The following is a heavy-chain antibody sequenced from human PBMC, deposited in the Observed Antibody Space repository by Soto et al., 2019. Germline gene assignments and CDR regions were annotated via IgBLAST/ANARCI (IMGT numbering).Heavy chain of an antibody. CDR1: GFTFSNYW. Sequence: EVQLVESGGALVQPGGSLRLSCAASGFTFSNYWMHWVRQAPGKGLVWISRMNSDGSNTVYADAVKGRFTISRDNATTTLYLQMTSRRVEGPSVHCWSTSKGGAGNAGTAYWGQGSLVTVAS. CDR2: MNSDGSNT. D-gene: IGHD2-8*02. V-gene: IGHV3-74*01. J-gene: IGHJ4*02. CDR3: STSKGGAGNAGTAY.